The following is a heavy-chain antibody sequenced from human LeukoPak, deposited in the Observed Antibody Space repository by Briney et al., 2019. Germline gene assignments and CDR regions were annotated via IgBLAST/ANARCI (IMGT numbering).Heavy chain of an antibody. CDR2: IFGSGGSA. V-gene: IGHV3-23*01. D-gene: IGHD2-15*01. CDR1: GFTFGSYA. CDR3: AKTTTGYSSGRYPAWPIDY. Sequence: GGSLRLSCTASGFTFGSYAMYWVRQAPGKGLEWVSGIFGSGGSAHYADSVKGRFTISRDNSKNTVYLQMDSLRVEDTAIYYCAKTTTGYSSGRYPAWPIDYWGQGALVTVSS. J-gene: IGHJ4*02.